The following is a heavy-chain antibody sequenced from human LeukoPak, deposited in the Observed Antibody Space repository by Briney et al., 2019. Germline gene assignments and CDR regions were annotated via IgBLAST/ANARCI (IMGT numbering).Heavy chain of an antibody. J-gene: IGHJ4*02. CDR1: GFTFSSYA. V-gene: IGHV3-23*01. Sequence: GGSLRLSCAAPGFTFSSYAMSWVRQAPGRGLDWVSAIGTSGGTTHYADSVKGRSTISRDNSKNTLYLQMNSLRAEDTAVYYCAKDWSCDSWGQGTLVTVSS. CDR2: IGTSGGTT. D-gene: IGHD1-26*01. CDR3: AKDWSCDS.